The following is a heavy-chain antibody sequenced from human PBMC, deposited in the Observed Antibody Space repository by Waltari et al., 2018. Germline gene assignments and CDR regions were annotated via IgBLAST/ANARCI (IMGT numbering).Heavy chain of an antibody. CDR1: GGSISSGNYY. CDR3: ARLVATIPPYYFDY. CDR2: IYYTGST. V-gene: IGHV4-31*01. J-gene: IGHJ4*02. D-gene: IGHD5-12*01. Sequence: QVQLQESGPGLVKPSQTLSLTCTVSGGSISSGNYYWNWIRQHPGKGLEWIGYIYYTGSTYYNPSLKSLVTISVDTSKNQFSLKLSSVTAADTAVYYCARLVATIPPYYFDYWGQGTLVTVSS.